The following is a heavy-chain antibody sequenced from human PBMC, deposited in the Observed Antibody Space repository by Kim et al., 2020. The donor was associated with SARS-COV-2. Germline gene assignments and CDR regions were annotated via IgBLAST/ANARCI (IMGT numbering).Heavy chain of an antibody. CDR3: ARSRYSGSSFRHFDY. V-gene: IGHV3-7*01. Sequence: GGSLRLSCAASGFTFSSYWMSWVRQAPGKGLEWVANIKEDGSEKYYVDSVKGRFTISRDNAKNSLYLQMNSLRAEDTAVYYCARSRYSGSSFRHFDYWGQGTLVTVSS. CDR2: IKEDGSEK. J-gene: IGHJ4*02. CDR1: GFTFSSYW. D-gene: IGHD1-26*01.